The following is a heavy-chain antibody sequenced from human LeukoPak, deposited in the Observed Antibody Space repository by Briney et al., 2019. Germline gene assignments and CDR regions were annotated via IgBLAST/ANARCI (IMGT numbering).Heavy chain of an antibody. J-gene: IGHJ5*02. CDR2: INPNSGVT. CDR1: GYTFTDYY. V-gene: IGHV1-2*02. Sequence: ASVKVSCKASGYTFTDYYMHWVRQAPGQGLEWMGWINPNSGVTMYAQNFQGRVTMTRDTSISTAYMDLSRLRSDDTAVYYCARGGDSSSWYGWFDPWGQGTLVTVST. D-gene: IGHD6-13*01. CDR3: ARGGDSSSWYGWFDP.